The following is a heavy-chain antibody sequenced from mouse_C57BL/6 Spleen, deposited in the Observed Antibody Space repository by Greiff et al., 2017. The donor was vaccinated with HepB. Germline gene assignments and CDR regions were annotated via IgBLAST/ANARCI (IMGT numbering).Heavy chain of an antibody. D-gene: IGHD2-9*01. CDR1: GYTFTSYW. CDR3: AREGAYYGYSTD. CDR2: IYPGSGST. Sequence: QVQLKQPGAELVKPGASVKMSCKASGYTFTSYWITWVKQRPGQGLEWIGDIYPGSGSTNYNEKFKSKATLTVDTSSSTAYMQLSSLTSEDSAVYYCAREGAYYGYSTDWGQGTTLTVSS. V-gene: IGHV1-55*01. J-gene: IGHJ2*01.